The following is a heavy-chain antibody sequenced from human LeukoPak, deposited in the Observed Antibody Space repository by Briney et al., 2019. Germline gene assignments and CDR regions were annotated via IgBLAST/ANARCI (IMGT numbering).Heavy chain of an antibody. CDR2: IKEDGSVK. CDR3: ARVIYRKFDY. V-gene: IGHV3-7*01. CDR1: GFSFTSYW. J-gene: IGHJ4*02. D-gene: IGHD1-14*01. Sequence: PGGSLRLSCAASGFSFTSYWMSWVRQAPGKGLEWAANIKEDGSVKFYVDSVRGRFTISRDNTKNSLYLQMNSLRDEDTAVYYCARVIYRKFDYWGQGTLVTVSS.